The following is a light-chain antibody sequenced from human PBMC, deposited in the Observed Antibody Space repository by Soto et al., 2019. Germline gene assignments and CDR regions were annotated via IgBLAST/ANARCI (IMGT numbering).Light chain of an antibody. Sequence: QSALTQPASVSGSPGQSITISCTGTGSDVGSYILVSWYQQHPAKAPKLIIYEVSERPSGVSDRFSGSKSDNTASLTISGLQAEDEADYYCCSYAGGTSWVFGGGTKLTVL. CDR3: CSYAGGTSWV. V-gene: IGLV2-23*02. CDR1: GSDVGSYIL. J-gene: IGLJ3*02. CDR2: EVS.